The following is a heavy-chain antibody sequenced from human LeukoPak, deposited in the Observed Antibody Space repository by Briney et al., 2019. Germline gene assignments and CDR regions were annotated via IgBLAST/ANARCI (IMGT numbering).Heavy chain of an antibody. CDR1: GFTFSSHA. CDR2: VSSSGTKI. D-gene: IGHD3-9*01. V-gene: IGHV3-21*01. Sequence: GGSLRLSCAASGFTFSSHAMNWVRQAPGKGLEWVSSVSSSGTKIFYADSVRGRFTVSRDNSKNTLYLQMNSLRAEDTAVYYCAKPRSYYDILTGLNFDYWGQGTLVTVSS. CDR3: AKPRSYYDILTGLNFDY. J-gene: IGHJ4*02.